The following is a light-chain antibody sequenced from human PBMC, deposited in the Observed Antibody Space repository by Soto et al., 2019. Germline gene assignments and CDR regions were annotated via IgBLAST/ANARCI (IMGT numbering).Light chain of an antibody. J-gene: IGLJ3*02. CDR3: ASYTGSSTYL. CDR2: GVT. V-gene: IGLV2-14*03. Sequence: QSGLTQPASMSGSPGQSITISCTGTSGDVGFYDFVSWYQQHPGKVPRLIIYGVTKRPSGVSHRFSGSKSGNTASLTISGLQVEDEAAYSCASYTGSSTYLFGGGTKVTVL. CDR1: SGDVGFYDF.